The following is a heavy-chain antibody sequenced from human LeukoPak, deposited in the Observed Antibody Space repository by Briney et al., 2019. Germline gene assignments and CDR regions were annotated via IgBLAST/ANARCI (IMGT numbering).Heavy chain of an antibody. CDR1: GFTFSSYS. D-gene: IGHD6-6*01. Sequence: GGSLRLSCAASGFTFSSYSMNWVRQAPGKGLEWVSSISSSSSYIYYADSVKGRFTISRDNAKNSLYLQMNSLRAEDTAVYYCARAARPGPFNYYYYMDVWGKGTTVTVSS. J-gene: IGHJ6*03. CDR3: ARAARPGPFNYYYYMDV. CDR2: ISSSSSYI. V-gene: IGHV3-21*01.